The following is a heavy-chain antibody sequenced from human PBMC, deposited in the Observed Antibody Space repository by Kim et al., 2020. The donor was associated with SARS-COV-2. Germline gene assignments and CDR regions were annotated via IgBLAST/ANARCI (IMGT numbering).Heavy chain of an antibody. D-gene: IGHD3-22*01. J-gene: IGHJ6*02. Sequence: KGRFTISRDNAKNSLYLQMNSLRDEDTAVYYCARDSSSGYASYYYYGMGVWGQGTTVTVSS. V-gene: IGHV3-48*02. CDR3: ARDSSSGYASYYYYGMGV.